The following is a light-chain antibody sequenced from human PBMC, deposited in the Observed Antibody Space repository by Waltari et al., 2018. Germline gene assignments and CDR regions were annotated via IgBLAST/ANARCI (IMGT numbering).Light chain of an antibody. J-gene: IGKJ2*01. CDR2: GAS. Sequence: EIVMTQSPATLSVSPGEGATLSCRASQSVSSNLAWYQHKPGQAPRLLIYGASTRAPGIPARFSDSGSGTEFTLTISSLQSEDFAFYYCQQYNNWPPEDTFGQGSKLEIK. CDR1: QSVSSN. CDR3: QQYNNWPPEDT. V-gene: IGKV3-15*01.